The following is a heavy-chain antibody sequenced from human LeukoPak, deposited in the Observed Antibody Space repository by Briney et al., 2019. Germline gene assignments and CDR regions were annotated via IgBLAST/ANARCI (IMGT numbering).Heavy chain of an antibody. CDR3: ARDGHTGAIWFGELLFVGWFDP. CDR2: ISYDGSNK. D-gene: IGHD3-10*01. V-gene: IGHV3-30-3*01. Sequence: GGSLRLSCAASGFTFSSYAMHWVRQAPGKGLEWVAVISYDGSNKHYADSVKGRFTISRDNSKNTLYLQMNSLRAEDTAVYYCARDGHTGAIWFGELLFVGWFDPWGQGTLVTVSS. CDR1: GFTFSSYA. J-gene: IGHJ5*02.